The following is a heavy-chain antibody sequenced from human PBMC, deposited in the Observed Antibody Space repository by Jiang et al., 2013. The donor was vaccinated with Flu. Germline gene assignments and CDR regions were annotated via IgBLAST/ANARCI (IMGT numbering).Heavy chain of an antibody. CDR3: ARDDAFDI. CDR2: T. Sequence: TGYAQKFQGRVTMTRNTSVSTAYMELSSLRSEDTAVYYCARDDAFDIWGQGTMVTVSS. V-gene: IGHV1-8*01. J-gene: IGHJ3*02.